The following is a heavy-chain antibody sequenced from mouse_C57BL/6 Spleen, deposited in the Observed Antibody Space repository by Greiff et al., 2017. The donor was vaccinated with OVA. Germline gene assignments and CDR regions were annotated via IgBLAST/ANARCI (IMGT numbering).Heavy chain of an antibody. J-gene: IGHJ2*01. CDR1: GYTFTSYW. CDR3: AYGSRYYFDH. Sequence: QVQLQQPGAELVMPGASVKLSCKASGYTFTSYWMHWVKQRPGQGLEWIGEIDPSDSYTNYNQKFKGKSTLTVDKSSSTAYMQLSSLTSEDSAVYYCAYGSRYYFDHWGQGTTLTVSS. CDR2: IDPSDSYT. V-gene: IGHV1-69*01. D-gene: IGHD1-1*01.